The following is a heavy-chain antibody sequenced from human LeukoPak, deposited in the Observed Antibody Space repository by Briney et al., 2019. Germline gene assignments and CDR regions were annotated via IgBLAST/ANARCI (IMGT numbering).Heavy chain of an antibody. D-gene: IGHD3-10*01. J-gene: IGHJ4*02. Sequence: SVKVSCKASGGTLSSYAISWVRQAPGQGLEWMGRIIPILGIANYAQKFQGRVTITADKSTSTAYMELSSLRSEDTAVYYCARGGPITMVRGVTDYFDYWGQGTLVTVSS. CDR1: GGTLSSYA. CDR2: IIPILGIA. CDR3: ARGGPITMVRGVTDYFDY. V-gene: IGHV1-69*04.